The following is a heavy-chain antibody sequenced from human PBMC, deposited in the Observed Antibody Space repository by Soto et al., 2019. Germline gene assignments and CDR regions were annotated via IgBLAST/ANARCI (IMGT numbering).Heavy chain of an antibody. Sequence: QVQLQESGPGLVKPSETLSLTCTVSGGSISSYYWSWIRQPPGKGLEWIGYIYYSGSTNYNPSLKSRVTLSVDTSKNQFSLKLSSVTAADTAVYYCARTVRGQLDYWGQGTLVTVSS. CDR1: GGSISSYY. CDR3: ARTVRGQLDY. V-gene: IGHV4-59*01. J-gene: IGHJ4*02. D-gene: IGHD3-10*02. CDR2: IYYSGST.